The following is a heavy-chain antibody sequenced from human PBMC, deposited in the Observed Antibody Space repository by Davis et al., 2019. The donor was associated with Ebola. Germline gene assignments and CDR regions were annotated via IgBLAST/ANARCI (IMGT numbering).Heavy chain of an antibody. CDR2: ISYDGNNE. CDR1: GFTSSNYA. V-gene: IGHV3-30-3*01. Sequence: GESLKISCAASGFTSSNYAMHWVRQAPGKGLEWVAVISYDGNNEYYPDSVKGRFTISRDNSKNTPYLQMNSLRAEDTAVYYCAREGAGGDGYNRGYYFDYWGQGTLVTVSS. J-gene: IGHJ4*02. CDR3: AREGAGGDGYNRGYYFDY. D-gene: IGHD5-24*01.